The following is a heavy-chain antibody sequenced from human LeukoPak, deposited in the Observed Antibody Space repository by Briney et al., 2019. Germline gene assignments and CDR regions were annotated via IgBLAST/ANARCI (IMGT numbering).Heavy chain of an antibody. CDR1: GYSFTTYW. Sequence: HGESLKISCKGSGYSFTTYWIGWVRQMPGKGLEWMGIIDPGDSDTKYSTSFQGQVTFSADKSISTAYLQWSSLKASDTAMYYCARRGGGSGDFDYWGQGTLVTVSS. V-gene: IGHV5-51*01. D-gene: IGHD3-10*01. CDR2: IDPGDSDT. CDR3: ARRGGGSGDFDY. J-gene: IGHJ4*02.